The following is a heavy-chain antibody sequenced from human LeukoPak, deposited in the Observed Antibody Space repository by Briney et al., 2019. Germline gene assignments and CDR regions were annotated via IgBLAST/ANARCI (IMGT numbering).Heavy chain of an antibody. CDR1: GGSISSGGYY. Sequence: NRSETLSLTCTVSGGSISSGGYYWSWIRQHPGKGLEWIGYIYYSGSTNYNPSLKSRVTISVDTSKNQFSLKLSSVTAADTAVYYCARILYYYDSSGYYSYYYGMDVWGQGTTVTVSS. J-gene: IGHJ6*02. V-gene: IGHV4-61*08. D-gene: IGHD3-22*01. CDR2: IYYSGST. CDR3: ARILYYYDSSGYYSYYYGMDV.